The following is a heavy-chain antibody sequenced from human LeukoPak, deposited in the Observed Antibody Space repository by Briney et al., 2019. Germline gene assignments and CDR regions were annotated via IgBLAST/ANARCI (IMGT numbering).Heavy chain of an antibody. J-gene: IGHJ4*02. CDR1: GYTFTSYG. D-gene: IGHD2-2*01. CDR3: ERRGYCSSTSSEKFDY. V-gene: IGHV1-18*04. Sequence: ASGNVSCKSSGYTFTSYGISLVRQAPGQGLEWMGLISAYNGNTNYAQKLQGRVTMTTYTSTSTAYMEMRSLRSDHTAVYYCERRGYCSSTSSEKFDYWGQGTLVTVSS. CDR2: ISAYNGNT.